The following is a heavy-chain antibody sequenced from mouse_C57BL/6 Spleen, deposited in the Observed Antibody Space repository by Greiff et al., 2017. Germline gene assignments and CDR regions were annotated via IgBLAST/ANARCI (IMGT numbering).Heavy chain of an antibody. J-gene: IGHJ1*03. CDR1: GYAFTNYL. CDR3: ARYFGGYFDV. V-gene: IGHV1-54*01. CDR2: INPGSGGT. Sequence: VQLQQSGAELVRPGTSVKVSCKASGYAFTNYLIEWVKQRPGQGLEWIGVINPGSGGTNYNEKFKGKATLTADKSSSTAYMQLSSLTSEDSAVYFCARYFGGYFDVWGTGTTVTVSS.